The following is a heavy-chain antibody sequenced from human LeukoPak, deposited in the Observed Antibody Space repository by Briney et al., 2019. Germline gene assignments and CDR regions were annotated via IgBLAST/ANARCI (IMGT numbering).Heavy chain of an antibody. CDR3: ARSSRSWSTFDN. CDR2: IYYSGST. V-gene: IGHV4-59*08. CDR1: GGSISSYY. J-gene: IGHJ4*02. D-gene: IGHD2-2*01. Sequence: SETLSLTCTVSGGSISSYYWSWIRQPPGKGLEWIGYIYYSGSTNYNSSLKSRVTISVDTSKNQFSLRLSSVTAADTAVYYCARSSRSWSTFDNWGQGTLVTVSS.